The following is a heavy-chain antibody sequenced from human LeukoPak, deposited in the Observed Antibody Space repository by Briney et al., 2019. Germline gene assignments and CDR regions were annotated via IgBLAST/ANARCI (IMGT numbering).Heavy chain of an antibody. CDR2: INHSGCT. CDR3: ARIFVYPNYYFDY. D-gene: IGHD4/OR15-4a*01. Sequence: SETLSLTCAVYGGSFSGYYWSWIRQPPGKGLEWIGEINHSGCTNYDPSLKSRVTISVDTSKNQFSLKLSSVTAADTAVYYCARIFVYPNYYFDYWGQGTLVTVSS. V-gene: IGHV4-34*01. J-gene: IGHJ4*02. CDR1: GGSFSGYY.